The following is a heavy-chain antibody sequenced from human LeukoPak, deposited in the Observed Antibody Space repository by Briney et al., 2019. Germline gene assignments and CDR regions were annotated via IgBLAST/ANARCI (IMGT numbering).Heavy chain of an antibody. J-gene: IGHJ6*03. Sequence: GESLKISCKGSGYSFTSYWIGWVRQMPGKGLEWMGIIYPGDSDTRYSQSFQGQVTISADKSLSTAYLQWSSLKASDTAMYYCARQERYYDFWSGYYNGDYYYYMDVWGKGTMVTVSS. D-gene: IGHD3-3*01. CDR1: GYSFTSYW. CDR2: IYPGDSDT. V-gene: IGHV5-51*01. CDR3: ARQERYYDFWSGYYNGDYYYYMDV.